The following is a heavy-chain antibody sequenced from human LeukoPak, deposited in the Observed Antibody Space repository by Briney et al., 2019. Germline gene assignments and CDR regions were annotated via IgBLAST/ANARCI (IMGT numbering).Heavy chain of an antibody. CDR3: ARTSREMATGYLGY. D-gene: IGHD5-24*01. V-gene: IGHV1-69*13. CDR1: GGTFSSYA. J-gene: IGHJ4*02. CDR2: IIPIFGTA. Sequence: GASVTVSCTASGGTFSSYAISWVRQAPGQGLEWMGGIIPIFGTANYAQKFQGRVTITADESTSTAYMELSSLRSEDTAVYYCARTSREMATGYLGYWGQGTLVTVSS.